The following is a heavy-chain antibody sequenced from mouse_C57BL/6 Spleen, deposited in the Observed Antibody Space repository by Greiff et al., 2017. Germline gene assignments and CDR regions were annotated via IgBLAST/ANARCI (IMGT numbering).Heavy chain of an antibody. CDR2: IHPNSGST. CDR3: ASGLSVQEAWFAY. J-gene: IGHJ3*01. CDR1: GYTFTSYW. D-gene: IGHD1-1*02. V-gene: IGHV1-64*01. Sequence: QVQLQQPGAELVKPGASVKLSCKASGYTFTSYWMHWVKQRPGQGLEWIGMIHPNSGSTNYNEKFKSKATLTVDKSSSTAYMQLRSLTSEDSAVXYCASGLSVQEAWFAYWGQGTLVTVSA.